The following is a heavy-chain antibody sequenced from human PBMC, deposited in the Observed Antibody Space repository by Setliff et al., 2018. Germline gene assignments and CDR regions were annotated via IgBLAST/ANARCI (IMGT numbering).Heavy chain of an antibody. CDR3: AAGGSYGF. CDR2: INPDGSET. J-gene: IGHJ4*02. CDR1: GNRFSGFW. Sequence: PGGSLRLSCTNSGNRFSGFWMSWVRQAAGKGLEWVVSINPDGSETYYVDSVKGRFSISRDNARKLLFLQMNRLRAEDTAVYYCAAGGSYGFWGQGTLVTVSS. V-gene: IGHV3-7*03. D-gene: IGHD1-26*01.